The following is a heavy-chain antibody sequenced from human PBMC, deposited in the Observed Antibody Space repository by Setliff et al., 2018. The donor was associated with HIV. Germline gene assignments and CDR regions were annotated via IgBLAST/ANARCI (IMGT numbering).Heavy chain of an antibody. D-gene: IGHD3-9*01. CDR3: ARQGDYDILTGYYRGSHDAFDI. J-gene: IGHJ3*02. CDR1: GYNFNNYW. CDR2: IYPGDSAI. Sequence: GESLKISCTASGYNFNNYWIGWVRQMPGKGLEWIGVIYPGDSAIRYSPSFQGQVSISADKSISTAYLQWSSLKASDTAMYYCARQGDYDILTGYYRGSHDAFDIWGQGTMVTVSS. V-gene: IGHV5-51*01.